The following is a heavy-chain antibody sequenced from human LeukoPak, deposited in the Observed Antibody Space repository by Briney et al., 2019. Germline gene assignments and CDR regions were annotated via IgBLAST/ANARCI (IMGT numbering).Heavy chain of an antibody. V-gene: IGHV4-59*01. D-gene: IGHD6-19*01. J-gene: IGHJ4*02. CDR3: ARVLPYSSGWGVDY. CDR1: GGSISSYY. Sequence: ASETLSLTCTVSGGSISSYYWSWIRQPPGKGLEWIGYIYYSGSTKYNPSLKSRVTISVDTSKNQFSLNLSSVTAADTAVYYCARVLPYSSGWGVDYWGQGTLVTVSS. CDR2: IYYSGST.